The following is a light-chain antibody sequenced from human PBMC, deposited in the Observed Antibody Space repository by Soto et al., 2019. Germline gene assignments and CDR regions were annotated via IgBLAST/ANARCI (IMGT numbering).Light chain of an antibody. V-gene: IGKV3-20*01. CDR3: QQYGSSRT. CDR1: QSVTSSY. Sequence: EIVLTQSPGTLSLSPGEVATLSCRASQSVTSSYLAWYQQKPGQAPRLLIYGASIRATGIPDRFSGSGSGTDFTLTISRLEPEDFAVYYCQQYGSSRTFGQVTKVEIK. CDR2: GAS. J-gene: IGKJ1*01.